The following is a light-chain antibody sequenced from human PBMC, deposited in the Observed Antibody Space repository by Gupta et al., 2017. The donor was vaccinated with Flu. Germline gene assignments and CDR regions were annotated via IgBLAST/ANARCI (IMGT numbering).Light chain of an antibody. J-gene: IGKJ1*01. CDR2: KAS. CDR3: HQYNSYSRT. V-gene: IGKV1-5*03. Sequence: PSTLSASVGDRVTITCRASQSINSWLTWYQQKPGRAPKLLIYKASNLHSGVPSRFSGSGSGTEFTLTISSLQPDDFATYYCHQYNSYSRTFGQGTKVEIK. CDR1: QSINSW.